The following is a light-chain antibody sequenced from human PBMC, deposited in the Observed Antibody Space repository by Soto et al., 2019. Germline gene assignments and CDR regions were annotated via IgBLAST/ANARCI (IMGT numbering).Light chain of an antibody. CDR2: RAS. V-gene: IGKV3-20*01. Sequence: EIVLTQSPGTLSLSPGERATLSCRASQSVSSNYIAWYQQKPGQTLKVLIYRASTRATGIPDRFSGSGSGTDFTLTISRLEPEDFAVYYCQQYGSSPLTFGAGTKVEIK. J-gene: IGKJ4*01. CDR1: QSVSSNY. CDR3: QQYGSSPLT.